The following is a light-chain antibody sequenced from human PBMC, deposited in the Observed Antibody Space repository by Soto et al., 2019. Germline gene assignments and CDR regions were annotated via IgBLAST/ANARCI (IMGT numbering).Light chain of an antibody. CDR1: QSINRW. CDR3: QQYGSYCT. J-gene: IGKJ1*01. Sequence: IQMTHSPSTLSASIGDTVTITCRASQSINRWLAWYQQKPGEAPKLLIYDASSLESGVPSRFSGTGSGKEFTLIISSLQPDDCATYYCQQYGSYCTFGQGTKVEIK. CDR2: DAS. V-gene: IGKV1-5*01.